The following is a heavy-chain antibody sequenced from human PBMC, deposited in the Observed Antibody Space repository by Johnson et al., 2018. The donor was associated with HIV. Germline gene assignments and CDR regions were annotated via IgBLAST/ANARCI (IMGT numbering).Heavy chain of an antibody. V-gene: IGHV3-30-3*01. CDR1: GFTFSSYA. Sequence: QVQLVASGGGVVQPGRSLRLSCAASGFTFSSYAMHWVRQAPGKGLEWVAVISYDGRNKYYADSVKGRFTISRDNSKNTLYLQMNSLRAEDTAVYYCARDNFGGLNAFDIWCQGTMVTVSS. CDR2: ISYDGRNK. D-gene: IGHD3-10*01. CDR3: ARDNFGGLNAFDI. J-gene: IGHJ3*02.